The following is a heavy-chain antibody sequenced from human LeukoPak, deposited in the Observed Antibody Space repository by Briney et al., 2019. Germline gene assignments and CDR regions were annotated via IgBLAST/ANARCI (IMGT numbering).Heavy chain of an antibody. Sequence: SETLSLTCTVSGDSISSGDYLWNWIRQPPGKGLEWIGEINHSGSTNYNPSLKSRVTISVDTSKNQFSLKLSSVTAADTAVYYCAQAFDIWGQGTMVTVSS. V-gene: IGHV4-34*01. J-gene: IGHJ3*02. CDR1: GDSISSGDYL. CDR3: AQAFDI. CDR2: INHSGST.